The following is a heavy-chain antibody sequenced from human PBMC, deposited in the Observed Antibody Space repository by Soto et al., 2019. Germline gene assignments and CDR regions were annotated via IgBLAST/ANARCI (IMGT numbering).Heavy chain of an antibody. D-gene: IGHD2-15*01. Sequence: WGSLRLSCEASGFTFITYGVHLFRHSPVKGREWVVIIWFDGSNTFYADFVKGRFTISRDNSKSTLYLQMNSLRAEDTAVYYCVRDYTPPLGNCSGGICYLYYGMDVWGQGTTVTVSS. CDR3: VRDYTPPLGNCSGGICYLYYGMDV. CDR2: IWFDGSNT. J-gene: IGHJ6*02. CDR1: GFTFITYG. V-gene: IGHV3-33*01.